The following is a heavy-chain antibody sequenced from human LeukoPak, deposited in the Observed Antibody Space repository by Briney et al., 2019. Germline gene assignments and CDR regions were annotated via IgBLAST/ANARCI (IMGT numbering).Heavy chain of an antibody. D-gene: IGHD1-26*01. CDR2: IINSGDT. J-gene: IGHJ6*01. V-gene: IGHV3-23*01. CDR3: AKMKGHPLPKYYMDV. Sequence: GGSLRLSCTASGFTFSNFAMSWVRRTPGKGLEWVSGIINSGDTLYGDSVKGRFTISRDNSKNTLYLEMNSLRAEDTAIYYCAKMKGHPLPKYYMDVWGQGTTVTVSS. CDR1: GFTFSNFA.